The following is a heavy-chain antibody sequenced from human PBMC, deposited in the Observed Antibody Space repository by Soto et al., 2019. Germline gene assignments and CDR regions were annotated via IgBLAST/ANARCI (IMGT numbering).Heavy chain of an antibody. CDR3: ARGGRCSGGSCYWELYYYYGMDV. Sequence: SETLSLTCTVSGGSISSYYWSWIRQPPGKGLEWIGYIYYSGSTNYNPSLKSRVTISVDTSKNQFSLKLSSVTAADTAVYYCARGGRCSGGSCYWELYYYYGMDVWGQGTTVTVSS. CDR2: IYYSGST. CDR1: GGSISSYY. J-gene: IGHJ6*02. V-gene: IGHV4-59*01. D-gene: IGHD2-15*01.